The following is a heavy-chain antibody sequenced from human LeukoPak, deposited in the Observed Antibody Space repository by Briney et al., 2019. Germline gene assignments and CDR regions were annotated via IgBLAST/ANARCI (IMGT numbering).Heavy chain of an antibody. D-gene: IGHD3-22*01. Sequence: PGGSLRLSCAASGFTFSDYYVSWIRQAPGKGLEWVSYISSSGSTIYYADSVKGRFTISRDNAKNSLYLQMNSLRAEDTAVYFCAKRGVVIRVILVGFHKEAYYFDSWGQGALVTVSS. CDR2: ISSSGSTI. CDR1: GFTFSDYY. CDR3: AKRGVVIRVILVGFHKEAYYFDS. V-gene: IGHV3-11*01. J-gene: IGHJ4*02.